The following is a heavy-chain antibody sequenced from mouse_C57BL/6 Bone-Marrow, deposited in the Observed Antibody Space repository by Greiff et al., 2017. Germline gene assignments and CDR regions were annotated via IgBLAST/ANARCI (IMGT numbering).Heavy chain of an antibody. V-gene: IGHV5-12*01. D-gene: IGHD2-2*01. J-gene: IGHJ1*03. CDR3: AREEMMVTTGAGYWYCDV. CDR2: ISNGGGST. CDR1: GFTFSDYY. Sequence: DVMLVESGGGLVQPGGSLKLSCAASGFTFSDYYMYWVRQTPEKRLEWVAYISNGGGSTYYTDTFKGRFTLSRDNAKNTLYLQMSRLKSEDTAMYYCAREEMMVTTGAGYWYCDVWGTGTTVTVSS.